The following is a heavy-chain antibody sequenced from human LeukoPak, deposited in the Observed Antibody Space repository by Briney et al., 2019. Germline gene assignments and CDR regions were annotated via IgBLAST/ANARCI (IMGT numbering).Heavy chain of an antibody. Sequence: GGSLRLSCAASGFTFSNAWMSWVRQAPGKGLEWVGRIKSKTDGGTTDYAAPVKGRFTISRDDSKNTLYLQMNSLKTEDTAVYYCTTGIARMTTVTLGYYYYYMDVWGKGTTVTVSS. J-gene: IGHJ6*03. D-gene: IGHD4-17*01. CDR2: IKSKTDGGTT. V-gene: IGHV3-15*01. CDR3: TTGIARMTTVTLGYYYYYMDV. CDR1: GFTFSNAW.